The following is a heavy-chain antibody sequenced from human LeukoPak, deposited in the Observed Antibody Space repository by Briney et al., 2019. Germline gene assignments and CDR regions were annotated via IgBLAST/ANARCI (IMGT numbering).Heavy chain of an antibody. CDR3: AKHDSSTSRRPRTTIGAFDI. J-gene: IGHJ3*02. V-gene: IGHV4-39*07. Sequence: SQTRSLTCTVAGGSISRSSYYWGWIRQPPGNGLEWIWSIYYSGSTYYNPSLKSRVTISVDTSKNQFSLKLSSVTAADTAVYYCAKHDSSTSRRPRTTIGAFDIWGQGTMVTVSS. D-gene: IGHD2-2*01. CDR1: GGSISRSSYY. CDR2: IYYSGST.